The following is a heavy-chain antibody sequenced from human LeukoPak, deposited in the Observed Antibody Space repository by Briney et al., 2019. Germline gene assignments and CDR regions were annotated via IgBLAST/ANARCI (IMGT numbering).Heavy chain of an antibody. J-gene: IGHJ3*02. D-gene: IGHD3-10*01. CDR2: ISINGGST. V-gene: IGHV3-64D*06. Sequence: GGSLRLSCSASGXTFSSYAMHWVLQAPGKGLEYVSGISINGGSTDYADSVKGRFTISRDNSKNTVYLQMSSLRAEDTAVYYCVKESRVVRGVIMDAFDMWGQGTMVTVSS. CDR3: VKESRVVRGVIMDAFDM. CDR1: GXTFSSYA.